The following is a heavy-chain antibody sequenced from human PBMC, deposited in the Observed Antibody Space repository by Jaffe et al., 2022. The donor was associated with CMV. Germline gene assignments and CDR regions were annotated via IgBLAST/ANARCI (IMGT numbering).Heavy chain of an antibody. V-gene: IGHV4-34*01. CDR1: GGSFSGYY. J-gene: IGHJ5*02. D-gene: IGHD2-15*01. CDR2: INHSGST. CDR3: ARRGRWFTALNWFDP. Sequence: QVQLQQWGAGLLKPSETLSLTCAVYGGSFSGYYWSWIRQPPGKGLEWIGEINHSGSTNYNPSLKSRVTISVDTSKNQFSLKLSSVTAADTAVYYCARRGRWFTALNWFDPWGQGTLVTVSS.